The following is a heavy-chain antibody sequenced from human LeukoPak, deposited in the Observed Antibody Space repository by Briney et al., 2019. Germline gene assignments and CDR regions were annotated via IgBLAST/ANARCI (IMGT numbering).Heavy chain of an antibody. V-gene: IGHV3-21*01. CDR1: GFTFTSYV. Sequence: GGSLRLSCAASGFTFTSYVINWVRQAPGKGLEWLSSISSSSDYIYYADSVRGRFTISRDNAKNSLYLQMNSLRAEDTAVYYCARGSDQYYFDCSGSNPFDYWGQGTLVTVSS. CDR2: ISSSSDYI. J-gene: IGHJ4*02. D-gene: IGHD3-22*01. CDR3: ARGSDQYYFDCSGSNPFDY.